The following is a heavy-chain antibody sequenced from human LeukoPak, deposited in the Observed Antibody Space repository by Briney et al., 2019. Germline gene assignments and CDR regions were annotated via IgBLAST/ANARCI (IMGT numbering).Heavy chain of an antibody. D-gene: IGHD3-22*01. CDR3: AKASSVYYYDSSGYYPFDY. CDR1: GFTFSSYA. Sequence: GGSLRLSCAASGFTFSSYAMSWVRQAPGKGLEWVSAISGSGGSTYYADSVKGRFTISRDNSKNTLYLQMNSLRAEDTAVYYCAKASSVYYYDSSGYYPFDYWGQGTLVTVSS. V-gene: IGHV3-23*01. CDR2: ISGSGGST. J-gene: IGHJ4*02.